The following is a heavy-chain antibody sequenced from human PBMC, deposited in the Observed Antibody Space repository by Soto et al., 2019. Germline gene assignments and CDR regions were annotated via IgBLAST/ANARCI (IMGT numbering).Heavy chain of an antibody. V-gene: IGHV3-23*01. Sequence: VGSLRLSCAASGFTFSSYAMSWVRQAPGKGLEGGSGISGSGGSTYYADSVKGRFTISRDNSKNTLYLQMNSLRAEDTAVYYCAKVPIPRNGMDVWGQGTTVTVSS. D-gene: IGHD2-2*02. CDR1: GFTFSSYA. CDR3: AKVPIPRNGMDV. CDR2: ISGSGGST. J-gene: IGHJ6*02.